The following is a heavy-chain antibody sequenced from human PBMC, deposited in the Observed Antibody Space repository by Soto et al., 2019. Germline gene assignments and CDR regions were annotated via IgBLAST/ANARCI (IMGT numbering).Heavy chain of an antibody. V-gene: IGHV1-3*01. CDR2: INAGNGNT. CDR3: ARLGAVAGAHRDY. CDR1: GYTFTSYA. J-gene: IGHJ4*02. Sequence: ASVKVSCKASGYTFTSYAMHWVLQAPGQRLEWMGWINAGNGNTKYSQKFQGRVTITRDTSASTAYMELSSLRSEDTAVYYCARLGAVAGAHRDYWGQGTLVTVSS. D-gene: IGHD6-19*01.